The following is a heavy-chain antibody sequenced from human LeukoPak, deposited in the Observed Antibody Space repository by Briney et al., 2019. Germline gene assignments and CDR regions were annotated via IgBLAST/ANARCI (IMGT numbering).Heavy chain of an antibody. D-gene: IGHD2-2*02. V-gene: IGHV1-69*13. CDR1: GYIFNKYG. CDR2: IIPIFGTA. CDR3: ARGPFEGGEYQLLYNYYYYYMDV. Sequence: GASVKVSCKASGYIFNKYGVSWVRQAPGQGLEWMGGIIPIFGTANYAQKFQGRVTITADESTSTAYMELSSLRSEDTAVYYCARGPFEGGEYQLLYNYYYYYMDVWGKGTTVTVSS. J-gene: IGHJ6*03.